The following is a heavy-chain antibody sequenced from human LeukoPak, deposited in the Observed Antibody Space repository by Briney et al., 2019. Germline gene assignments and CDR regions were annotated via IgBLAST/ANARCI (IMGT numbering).Heavy chain of an antibody. J-gene: IGHJ4*02. D-gene: IGHD1-26*01. CDR2: ISYDGSNK. Sequence: GGSLRLSCAASGFTFSSYAMHWVRQAPGKGLEWVAVISYDGSNKYYADSVKGRFTISRDNSKNTLYLQMNSLRAEDTAVYYCARDNKWELLGNFDYWGQGTLVTVSS. CDR1: GFTFSSYA. CDR3: ARDNKWELLGNFDY. V-gene: IGHV3-30*04.